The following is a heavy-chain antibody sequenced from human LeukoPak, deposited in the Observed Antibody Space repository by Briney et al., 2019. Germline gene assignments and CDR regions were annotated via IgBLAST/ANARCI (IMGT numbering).Heavy chain of an antibody. Sequence: GGSLRLSCAASGFTFDDYGMSWVRQAPGKGLEWVSGINWNGGSTGYADSVTGRFTISRDNAKNSLYLQMNSLRAEDTALYHCARRAAGSASYNDYYYYYYMDLWGKGTTVTVSS. J-gene: IGHJ6*03. CDR2: INWNGGST. CDR3: ARRAAGSASYNDYYYYYYMDL. V-gene: IGHV3-20*01. D-gene: IGHD3-10*01. CDR1: GFTFDDYG.